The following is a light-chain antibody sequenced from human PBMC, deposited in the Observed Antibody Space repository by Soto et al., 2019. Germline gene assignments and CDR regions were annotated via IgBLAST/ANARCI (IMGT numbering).Light chain of an antibody. CDR2: SAS. J-gene: IGKJ4*01. CDR3: LQHNSYPLT. Sequence: DTPMTQSPTSLSASVGDSVTITCRASQGINNYLAWYQQKPGKVPVLLIYSASTLKAGIPSRFSGSGAGTDFTLTISSLQPEDFATYYCLQHNSYPLTFGGGTKVEIK. CDR1: QGINNY. V-gene: IGKV1-27*01.